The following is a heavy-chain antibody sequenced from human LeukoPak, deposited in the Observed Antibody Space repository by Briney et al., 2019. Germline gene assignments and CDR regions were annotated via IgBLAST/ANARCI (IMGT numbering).Heavy chain of an antibody. CDR1: GFTFSGSA. Sequence: GGSLRLSWAASGFTFSGSAMHWVRQASGKGLEWVGRIRSKANSYATAYAASVKGRFTISRDDSKNTAYLQMNSLKTEDTAVYYCTRAPYDSSGYHYYFDYWGQGTLVTVSS. V-gene: IGHV3-73*01. J-gene: IGHJ4*02. D-gene: IGHD3-22*01. CDR2: IRSKANSYAT. CDR3: TRAPYDSSGYHYYFDY.